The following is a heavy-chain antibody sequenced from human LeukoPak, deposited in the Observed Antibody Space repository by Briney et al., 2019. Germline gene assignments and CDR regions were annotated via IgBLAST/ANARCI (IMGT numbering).Heavy chain of an antibody. Sequence: SETLSLTCAVYGGSFSDYCWRWIRQPPGKGLEWIGEINHSGSTNYNPSLKSRVTISVDTSKNQFSLKLTSVTAADTAVYYCAKGILTGYYYGSGSPFDSWGQGTLVTVSS. D-gene: IGHD3-10*01. V-gene: IGHV4-34*01. CDR1: GGSFSDYC. J-gene: IGHJ4*02. CDR3: AKGILTGYYYGSGSPFDS. CDR2: INHSGST.